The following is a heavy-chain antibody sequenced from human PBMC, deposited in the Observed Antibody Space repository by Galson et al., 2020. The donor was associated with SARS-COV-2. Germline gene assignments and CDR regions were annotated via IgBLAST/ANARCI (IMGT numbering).Heavy chain of an antibody. D-gene: IGHD3-9*01. CDR3: ARDDTYYDILTGYLRNADYYYYYGMDV. CDR1: GFTFSSYG. J-gene: IGHJ6*02. V-gene: IGHV3-33*01. CDR2: IWYDGSNK. Sequence: GESLKISCAASGFTFSSYGMHWVRQAPGKGLEWVAVIWYDGSNKYYADSVKGRFTISRDNSKNTLYLQMNSLRAEDTAVYYCARDDTYYDILTGYLRNADYYYYYGMDVWGQGTTVTVSS.